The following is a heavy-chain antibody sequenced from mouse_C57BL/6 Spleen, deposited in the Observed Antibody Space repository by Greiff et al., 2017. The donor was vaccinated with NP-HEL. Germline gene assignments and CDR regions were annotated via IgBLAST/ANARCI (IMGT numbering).Heavy chain of an antibody. J-gene: IGHJ2*01. V-gene: IGHV5-4*01. CDR2: ISDGGSYT. CDR3: ARDGPGYGSSYDY. CDR1: GFTFSSYA. D-gene: IGHD1-1*01. Sequence: EVQVVESGGGLVKPGGSLKLSCAASGFTFSSYAMSWVRQTPEKRLEWVATISDGGSYTYYPDNVKGRFTISRDNAKNNLYLQMSHLKSEDTAMYYCARDGPGYGSSYDYWGQGTTLTVSS.